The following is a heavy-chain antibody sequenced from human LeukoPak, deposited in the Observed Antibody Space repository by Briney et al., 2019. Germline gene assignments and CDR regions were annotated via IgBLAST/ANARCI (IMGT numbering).Heavy chain of an antibody. CDR3: ARTRGDIVVGDAFDI. CDR1: GYTFTGYY. V-gene: IGHV1-2*02. J-gene: IGHJ3*02. Sequence: ASVKVSCKASGYTFTGYYMHWVRQPPGQGLEWMGWINPNSGGTNYAQKFQGRVTMTRDTSISTAYMELSRLRSDDTAVYYCARTRGDIVVGDAFDIWGQGTMVTVSS. CDR2: INPNSGGT. D-gene: IGHD2-15*01.